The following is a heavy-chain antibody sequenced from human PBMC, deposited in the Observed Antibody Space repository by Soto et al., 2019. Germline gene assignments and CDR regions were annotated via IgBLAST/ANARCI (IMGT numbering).Heavy chain of an antibody. V-gene: IGHV4-59*07. CDR1: GGSISSYY. Sequence: SDTLYLTCTASGGSISSYYWSWTWKPPGKGLEWIGYIYYSGSTNYHPALKSRVTISVDTSKNPFSMKLSSVTAADTAVYYCARVKTHYDFGYDMDVWGKGTTVTVSS. CDR2: IYYSGST. J-gene: IGHJ6*03. D-gene: IGHD3-3*01. CDR3: ARVKTHYDFGYDMDV.